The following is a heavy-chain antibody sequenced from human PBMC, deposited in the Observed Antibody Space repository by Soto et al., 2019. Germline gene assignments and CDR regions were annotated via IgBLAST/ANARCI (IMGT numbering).Heavy chain of an antibody. CDR3: AKVLDDYGDWVIYYGMDV. CDR1: GFTFSSYA. J-gene: IGHJ6*02. D-gene: IGHD4-17*01. CDR2: ISGSGGST. Sequence: GGSLRLSCAASGFTFSSYAMSWVRQAPGKGLEWVSAISGSGGSTYYADSVKGRFTISRDNSKNTLYLQMNSLRAEDTAVYYCAKVLDDYGDWVIYYGMDVWGQGTTVTVSS. V-gene: IGHV3-23*01.